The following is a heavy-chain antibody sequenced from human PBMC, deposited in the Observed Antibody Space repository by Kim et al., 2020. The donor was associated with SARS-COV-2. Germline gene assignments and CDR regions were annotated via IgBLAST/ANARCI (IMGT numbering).Heavy chain of an antibody. Sequence: TLSLTCTVSGGSISSGGYYWSWIRQHPGKGLEWIGYIYYSGSTYYNPSLKSRLTISVDTSKNQFSLKLSSVTAADTAVYYCARAATIFGVVISNFDYWGQGTLVTVSS. CDR3: ARAATIFGVVISNFDY. V-gene: IGHV4-31*03. J-gene: IGHJ4*02. CDR2: IYYSGST. D-gene: IGHD3-3*01. CDR1: GGSISSGGYY.